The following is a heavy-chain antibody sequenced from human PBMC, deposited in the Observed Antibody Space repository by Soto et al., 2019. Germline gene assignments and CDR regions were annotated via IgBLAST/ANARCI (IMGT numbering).Heavy chain of an antibody. CDR2: INSSGRT. D-gene: IGHD4-4*01. J-gene: IGHJ6*02. V-gene: IGHV4-30-4*08. CDR1: GGSISSGGYY. Sequence: SETLSLTCTVSGGSISSGGYYWSWILHHPGKGLEWIGYINSSGRTYYKPSLKSRVSISIDTSKNQFSLRLTSVTVADTAVYFCARFSNLGKDYGVDVWGHGTTVTVSS. CDR3: ARFSNLGKDYGVDV.